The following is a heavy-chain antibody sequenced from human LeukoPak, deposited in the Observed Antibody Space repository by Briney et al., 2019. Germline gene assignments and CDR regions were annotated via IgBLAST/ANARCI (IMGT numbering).Heavy chain of an antibody. CDR1: GFTFSSYA. D-gene: IGHD3-10*01. Sequence: GGSLRLSCAASGFTFSSYAMHWVRQAPGKGLEWVAVISYDGSNKYYADSVRGRFTISRDNSKNSLYLQMNSLRAEDTAVYYCARGFGELLWPNYYYYGMDVWGKGTTVTVSS. CDR3: ARGFGELLWPNYYYYGMDV. CDR2: ISYDGSNK. V-gene: IGHV3-30-3*01. J-gene: IGHJ6*04.